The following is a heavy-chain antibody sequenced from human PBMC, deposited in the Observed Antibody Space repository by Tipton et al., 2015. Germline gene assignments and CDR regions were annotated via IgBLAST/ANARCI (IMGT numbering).Heavy chain of an antibody. CDR1: GFSVSTNY. J-gene: IGHJ6*02. CDR3: ARNSAYYFAMDV. CDR2: MYSDGTT. D-gene: IGHD1-26*01. Sequence: GSLRLSCAASGFSVSTNYMTWVRQAPGKGLECVSIMYSDGTTYFADSVKGRFTISRDNSKDTLYLQMNSLRDEDTAVYYCARNSAYYFAMDVWGQGTMVTVSS. V-gene: IGHV3-53*01.